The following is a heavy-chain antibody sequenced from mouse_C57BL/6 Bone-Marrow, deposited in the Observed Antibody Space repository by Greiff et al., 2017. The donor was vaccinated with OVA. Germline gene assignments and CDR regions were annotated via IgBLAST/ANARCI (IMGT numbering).Heavy chain of an antibody. Sequence: EVMLVESGGGLVQPGESLKLSCESNEYEFPSHDMSWVRKTPEKKLELVAAINSDGGSTYYPDTMERRFIISRDNTKKTLYLQMSSLRSEDTALYYCARRGYDPLYWYFDVWGTGTTVTVSS. J-gene: IGHJ1*03. D-gene: IGHD2-2*01. CDR2: INSDGGST. CDR1: EYEFPSHD. CDR3: ARRGYDPLYWYFDV. V-gene: IGHV5-2*01.